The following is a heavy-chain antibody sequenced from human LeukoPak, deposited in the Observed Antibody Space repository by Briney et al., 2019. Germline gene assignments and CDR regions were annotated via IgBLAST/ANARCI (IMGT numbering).Heavy chain of an antibody. CDR1: GGSFSGYY. CDR3: ARDNPLPYCSSTSCPEGFDY. Sequence: SETLSLTCAVYGGSFSGYYWSWIRQPPGKGLEWIGEINHSGSTNYNPSLKSRVTISVDTSKNQFSLKLSSVTAADTAVYYCARDNPLPYCSSTSCPEGFDYWGQGTLVTVSS. D-gene: IGHD2-2*01. CDR2: INHSGST. V-gene: IGHV4-34*01. J-gene: IGHJ4*02.